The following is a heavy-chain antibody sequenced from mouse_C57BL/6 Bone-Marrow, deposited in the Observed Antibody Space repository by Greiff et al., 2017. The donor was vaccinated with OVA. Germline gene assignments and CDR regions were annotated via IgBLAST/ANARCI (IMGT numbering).Heavy chain of an antibody. J-gene: IGHJ3*01. CDR3: GRSYSKQVLFAY. D-gene: IGHD2-5*01. Sequence: QVQLKESGPGLVAPSQSLSITCTVSGFSLTSYGVYWVRQSPGKGLEWLGVIWGVGSTNYNSALKSRLSISKDNSKSQVFLKMNSRQTDDTAMYYCGRSYSKQVLFAYWGQGTLVTVSA. CDR1: GFSLTSYG. CDR2: IWGVGST. V-gene: IGHV2-6*01.